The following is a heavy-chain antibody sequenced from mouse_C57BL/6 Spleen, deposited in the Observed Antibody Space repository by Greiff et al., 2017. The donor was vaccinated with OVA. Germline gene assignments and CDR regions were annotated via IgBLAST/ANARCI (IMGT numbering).Heavy chain of an antibody. CDR2: INPNNGGT. CDR1: GYTFTDYN. CDR3: ARWATTVVAFDY. D-gene: IGHD1-1*01. Sequence: VQLQQSGPELVKPGASVKIPCKASGYTFTDYNMDWVKQSPGKSLEWIGDINPNNGGTIYNQKFKGKATLTVDKSSSTAYMELRSLTSEDTAVYYCARWATTVVAFDYWGQGTTLTVSS. J-gene: IGHJ2*01. V-gene: IGHV1-18*01.